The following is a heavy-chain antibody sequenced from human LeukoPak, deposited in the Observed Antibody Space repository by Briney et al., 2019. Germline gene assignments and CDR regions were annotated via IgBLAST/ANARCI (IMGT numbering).Heavy chain of an antibody. CDR2: IIPIFGTA. V-gene: IGHV1-69*01. CDR1: GGTFSSYA. J-gene: IGHJ5*02. CDR3: ARGETGTNWFDP. Sequence: SVKVSCKASGGTFSSYAIIWVRQAPGQGLEWMGGIIPIFGTANYAQKFQGRVTITADESTSTAYMELSSLRSEDTAVYYCARGETGTNWFDPWGQGTLVTVSS. D-gene: IGHD1-7*01.